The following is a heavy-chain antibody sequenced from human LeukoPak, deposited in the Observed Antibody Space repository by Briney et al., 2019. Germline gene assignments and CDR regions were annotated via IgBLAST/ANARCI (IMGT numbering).Heavy chain of an antibody. CDR3: ARDPGWQQLFWFDP. CDR1: GYSISSGYY. Sequence: SETLSLTCAVSGYSISSGYYWGWIRQPPGKGLEWIGSIYHSGSTYYNPSLKSRVTISVGTSKNQFSLKLSSVTAADTAVYYCARDPGWQQLFWFDPWGQGTLVTVSS. J-gene: IGHJ5*02. D-gene: IGHD6-13*01. V-gene: IGHV4-38-2*02. CDR2: IYHSGST.